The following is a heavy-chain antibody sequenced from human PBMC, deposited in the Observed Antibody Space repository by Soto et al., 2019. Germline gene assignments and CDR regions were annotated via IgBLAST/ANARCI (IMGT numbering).Heavy chain of an antibody. CDR3: ARARRDYYNCVMDV. V-gene: IGHV3-48*02. J-gene: IGHJ6*02. Sequence: EVQLVESGGGLAQPGGSLRLSCAASGFTFSSSSMNWVRQAPGKGLEWVSYMSSSGGTIYYADSVKGRFTISRDNAKNSLYLQVNSLRDEDTAVYYCARARRDYYNCVMDVWGQGTTVSVSS. CDR2: MSSSGGTI. CDR1: GFTFSSSS.